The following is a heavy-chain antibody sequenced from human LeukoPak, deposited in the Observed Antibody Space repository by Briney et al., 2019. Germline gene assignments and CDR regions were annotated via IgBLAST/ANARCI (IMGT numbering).Heavy chain of an antibody. V-gene: IGHV3-30*02. D-gene: IGHD2-15*01. CDR3: AKGGSPSHYWFNS. J-gene: IGHJ5*01. Sequence: QAGGSLRLSCAASGFTFSSYWMHWVRQAPGKGLEWVAFIRNDGSYEYYPDSVKGRFTISRDNSTNALFLQMNSLRAEDTAVYYCAKGGSPSHYWFNSWGQGTLVTVSS. CDR1: GFTFSSYW. CDR2: IRNDGSYE.